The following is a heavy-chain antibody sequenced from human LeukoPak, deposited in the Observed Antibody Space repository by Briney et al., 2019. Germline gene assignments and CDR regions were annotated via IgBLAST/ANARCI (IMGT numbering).Heavy chain of an antibody. CDR1: GGTFSSYA. Sequence: SVNVSCKSSGGTFSSYAVSWVRQAPGQGLEWMGGIIPIFATAKYAQKFQGRVTITTDESTSTAYMELRSLTSEDMALYYCARHGGITIYGGAQPGGAFDIWGQGTMVTVSS. D-gene: IGHD3-3*01. J-gene: IGHJ3*02. CDR3: ARHGGITIYGGAQPGGAFDI. V-gene: IGHV1-69*05. CDR2: IIPIFATA.